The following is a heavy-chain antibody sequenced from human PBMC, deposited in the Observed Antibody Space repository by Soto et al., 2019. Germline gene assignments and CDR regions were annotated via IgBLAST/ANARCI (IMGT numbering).Heavy chain of an antibody. CDR1: GFTFSDYD. Sequence: EVQLVESGGGSVQPGGSLRLSCTASGFTFSDYDMHLVRQGSGKGLEWVSTIGAARDPYYTVSVKGRFTISRENAMNSMFLQMNSVTVGDTAVYYCARADSGRLPRRADYYYALDVWGQGNMVTVSS. CDR3: ARADSGRLPRRADYYYALDV. J-gene: IGHJ6*02. CDR2: IGAARDP. D-gene: IGHD2-15*01. V-gene: IGHV3-13*05.